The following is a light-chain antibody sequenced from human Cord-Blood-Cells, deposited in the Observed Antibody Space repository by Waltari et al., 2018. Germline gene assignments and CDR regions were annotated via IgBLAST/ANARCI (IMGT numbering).Light chain of an antibody. CDR2: DVS. Sequence: QSALTQPASVSGSPGQSITISCTGTSSDVGGYNYASWYQQHPGKAPNLMLYDVSNRPSGVSNRFSGSKSGNTASLTISGLQAEDEADYYCSSYTSSSTLVFGTGTKVTVL. J-gene: IGLJ1*01. V-gene: IGLV2-14*01. CDR3: SSYTSSSTLV. CDR1: SSDVGGYNY.